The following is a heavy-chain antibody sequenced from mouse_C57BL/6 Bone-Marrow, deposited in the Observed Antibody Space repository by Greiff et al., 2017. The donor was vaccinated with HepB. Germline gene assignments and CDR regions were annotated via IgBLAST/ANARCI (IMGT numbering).Heavy chain of an antibody. CDR1: GYTFTSYW. CDR3: ARDYYGSFYAMDY. J-gene: IGHJ4*01. Sequence: QVQLQQPGAELVKPGASVKMSCKASGYTFTSYWITWVKQRPGQGLEWIGDIYPGSGSTNYNEKFKSKATLTVDTSSSTAYMQLSSLTSEDSAVYYCARDYYGSFYAMDYWGQGTSVTVSS. D-gene: IGHD1-1*01. CDR2: IYPGSGST. V-gene: IGHV1-55*01.